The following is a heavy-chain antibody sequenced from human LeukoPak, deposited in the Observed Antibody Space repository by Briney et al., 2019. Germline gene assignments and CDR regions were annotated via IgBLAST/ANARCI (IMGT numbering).Heavy chain of an antibody. V-gene: IGHV6-1*01. CDR3: ARANGRYCSGGSCYFRSGFDP. J-gene: IGHJ5*02. CDR1: GDSVSSNSAA. D-gene: IGHD2-15*01. CDR2: TYYRSKWYN. Sequence: SQTLSLTCVISGDSVSSNSAAWNWIRQSPSRGLEWLGRTYYRSKWYNDYAVSVKSRITIKSDTSKNQFSLQLNSVTPEDTAVYYCARANGRYCSGGSCYFRSGFDPWGQGTLVTVFS.